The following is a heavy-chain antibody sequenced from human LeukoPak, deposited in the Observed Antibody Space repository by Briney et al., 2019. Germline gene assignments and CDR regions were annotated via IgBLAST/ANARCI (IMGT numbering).Heavy chain of an antibody. CDR1: GYTFTSYD. Sequence: GASVKVSRKASGYTFTSYDINWVRQATGQGLEWMGWMTPNSGYTGYAQKFQGRVTITRNTSITTAYMELSSLRFEDTAVYYCARGRDGYNFGYFDLWGRGTLVTVSS. CDR2: MTPNSGYT. V-gene: IGHV1-8*03. J-gene: IGHJ2*01. CDR3: ARGRDGYNFGYFDL. D-gene: IGHD5-24*01.